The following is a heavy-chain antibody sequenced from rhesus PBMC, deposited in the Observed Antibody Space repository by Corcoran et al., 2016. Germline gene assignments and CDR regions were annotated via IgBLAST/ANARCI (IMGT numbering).Heavy chain of an antibody. Sequence: QVQLQESGPGLVKPSETLSLTCAVSGASISSSNWWRWIRQSPGKGLDWIGYIYGGSGSTSYNPSLNSRVTISTDTSKNQLSRKLNAVTAADTAVYYCARQPLTRDTAGTTLDYWGQGVLVTVSS. D-gene: IGHD5-42*01. CDR1: GASISSSNW. CDR3: ARQPLTRDTAGTTLDY. J-gene: IGHJ4*01. CDR2: IYGGSGST. V-gene: IGHV4-65*01.